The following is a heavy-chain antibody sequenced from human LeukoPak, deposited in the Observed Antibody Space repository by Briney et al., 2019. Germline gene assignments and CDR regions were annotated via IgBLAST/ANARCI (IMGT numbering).Heavy chain of an antibody. D-gene: IGHD3-22*01. Sequence: GGSLRLSCAASGLTFNDYYMSWIRQAPGKGLEWVSYISSSGSTIYYADSVKGRFTISRDNAKNSLYLQMNSLRAEDAAVYYCASDSSGYCLFDYWGQGTLVTVSS. CDR1: GLTFNDYY. J-gene: IGHJ4*02. CDR3: ASDSSGYCLFDY. CDR2: ISSSGSTI. V-gene: IGHV3-11*01.